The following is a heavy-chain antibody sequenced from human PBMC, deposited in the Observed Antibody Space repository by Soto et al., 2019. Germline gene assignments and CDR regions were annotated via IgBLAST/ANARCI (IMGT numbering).Heavy chain of an antibody. CDR3: ARGEQYSGRIFDY. CDR2: TYYRSKWYN. V-gene: IGHV6-1*01. J-gene: IGHJ4*02. Sequence: SQTLSLTCGISGGSVSSNSAAWNWLRQSPSRGLEWLGRTYYRSKWYNDYAVSVESRITINPDTSKNHFSLQLNFVTPEDTAVYFYARGEQYSGRIFDYWGQGTLVTVSS. D-gene: IGHD1-26*01. CDR1: GGSVSSNSAA.